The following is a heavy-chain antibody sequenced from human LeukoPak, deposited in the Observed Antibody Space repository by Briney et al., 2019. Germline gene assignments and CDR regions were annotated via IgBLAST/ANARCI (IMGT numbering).Heavy chain of an antibody. Sequence: PGGPLRLSCAASGFTFSSYAMRWVRQAPGKGLEWVSAISGSGAGTYYADSVKGRFTISRDNSENTLYLQMNSLRAEDTAVFYCAKEGYSSDPYYFDYWGQGTLVTVSS. CDR2: ISGSGAGT. V-gene: IGHV3-23*01. CDR3: AKEGYSSDPYYFDY. CDR1: GFTFSSYA. J-gene: IGHJ4*02. D-gene: IGHD6-19*01.